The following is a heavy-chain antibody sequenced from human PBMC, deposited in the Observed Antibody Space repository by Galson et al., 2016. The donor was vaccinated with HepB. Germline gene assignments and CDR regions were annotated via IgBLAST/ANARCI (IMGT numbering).Heavy chain of an antibody. CDR2: IIPIFGTA. CDR3: ARGGFGGPAANRDFDY. V-gene: IGHV1-69*13. D-gene: IGHD2-2*01. CDR1: GGTFSSYA. Sequence: SVKVSCKASGGTFSSYAISWVRQAPGQGLEWMGGIIPIFGTANYAQKFQGRVTITADESTSTAYLELSSLRSEDTAVYYCARGGFGGPAANRDFDYWGQGTLVTVSS. J-gene: IGHJ4*02.